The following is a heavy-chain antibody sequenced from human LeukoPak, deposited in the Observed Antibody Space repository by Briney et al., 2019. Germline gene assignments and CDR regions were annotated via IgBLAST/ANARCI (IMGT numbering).Heavy chain of an antibody. CDR2: IYPGDSTP. CDR1: GYTFTTYW. CDR3: TRQYGPRGHFDL. Sequence: GESLKISCKGSGYTFTTYWIGWVRQMPGKGLELMGIIYPGDSTPRYSPSLRGQVTISADKTINTAHLQWSSLKDSDTAIYYCTRQYGPRGHFDLWGQGTLVTVSS. D-gene: IGHD4-17*01. J-gene: IGHJ4*02. V-gene: IGHV5-51*01.